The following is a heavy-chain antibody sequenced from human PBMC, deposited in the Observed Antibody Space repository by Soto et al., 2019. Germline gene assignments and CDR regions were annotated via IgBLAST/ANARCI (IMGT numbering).Heavy chain of an antibody. V-gene: IGHV3-30*18. CDR2: ISYDGSNK. J-gene: IGHJ6*02. CDR1: GFTFSSYG. D-gene: IGHD1-1*01. Sequence: TGGSLRLSCVASGFTFSSYGMHWVRQAPDKGLEWVAVISYDGSNKYYADSVKGRFTISRDNSKNTLYLQMNSLRAEDTAVYYCAKWSTSYYYGMDVWGQGTTVTVSS. CDR3: AKWSTSYYYGMDV.